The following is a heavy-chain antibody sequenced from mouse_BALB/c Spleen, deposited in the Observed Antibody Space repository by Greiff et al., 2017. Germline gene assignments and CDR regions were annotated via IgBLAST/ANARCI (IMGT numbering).Heavy chain of an antibody. CDR2: ISSGGSYT. Sequence: EVQLVESGGGLVKPGGSLKLSCAASGFTFSSYAMSWVRQTPEKRLEWVATISSGGSYTYYPDSVKGRFTISRDNAKNTLYLQMSSLRSEDTAMYYCARQILDYWGQGTTLTVSS. CDR3: ARQILDY. J-gene: IGHJ2*01. V-gene: IGHV5-9-3*01. D-gene: IGHD5-1-1*01. CDR1: GFTFSSYA.